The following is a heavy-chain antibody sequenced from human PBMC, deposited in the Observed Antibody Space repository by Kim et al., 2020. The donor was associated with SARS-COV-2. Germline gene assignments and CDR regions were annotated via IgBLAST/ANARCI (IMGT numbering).Heavy chain of an antibody. J-gene: IGHJ4*01. V-gene: IGHV3-23*01. CDR3: AKRDGITMIVVVIVLHFDY. CDR1: GFTFSSYA. CDR2: ISGSGGST. D-gene: IGHD3-22*01. Sequence: GGSLRLSCAASGFTFSSYAMSWVRQAPGKGLEWVSAISGSGGSTYYADSVKGRFTISRDNSKNTLYLQMNSLRADDTAVYYCAKRDGITMIVVVIVLHFDYWGHGTLVTVSS.